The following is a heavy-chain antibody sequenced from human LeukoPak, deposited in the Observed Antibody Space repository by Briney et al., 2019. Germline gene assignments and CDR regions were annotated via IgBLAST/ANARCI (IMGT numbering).Heavy chain of an antibody. J-gene: IGHJ4*02. CDR1: GFTFSSYG. Sequence: GGSLRLSCAAHGFTFSSYGINWVRQAPGKGREWVSHITGRGDITHYADSVKGRFTISRDNAKNSLYLQMNSLRAEDTAVYYCARENAVATGAFDYWGQGTLVTVSS. CDR3: ARENAVATGAFDY. D-gene: IGHD5-12*01. V-gene: IGHV3-48*01. CDR2: ITGRGDIT.